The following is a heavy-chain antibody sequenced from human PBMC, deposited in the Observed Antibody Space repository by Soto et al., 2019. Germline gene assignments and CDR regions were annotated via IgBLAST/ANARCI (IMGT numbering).Heavy chain of an antibody. CDR2: IYTDGGA. CDR3: ARGLVEWSNQY. J-gene: IGHJ4*02. D-gene: IGHD3-3*01. V-gene: IGHV4-31*11. CDR1: VDSINSGAFY. Sequence: PWETLSLTCAFSVDSINSGAFYCTWIRQHPGKGLEWIGTIYTDGGADYSPSLKSRLTMSVDTSNNQFSLRLTSVTAADTAVYYCARGLVEWSNQYWGQGTLVSVSS.